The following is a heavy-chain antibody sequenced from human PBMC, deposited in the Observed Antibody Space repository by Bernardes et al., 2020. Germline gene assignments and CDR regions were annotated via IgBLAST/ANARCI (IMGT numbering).Heavy chain of an antibody. CDR1: GGSISSGGYY. J-gene: IGHJ4*02. V-gene: IGHV4-31*03. Sequence: SETLSLTCTVSGGSISSGGYYWSWIRQHPGKGLEWIEYIYYSGSPYYNPSLKSRVTISVDTSKNQFSLKLSSVTAADTAVYYCARGGITIFGVVKNFDYWGQGTLVTVSS. D-gene: IGHD3-3*01. CDR3: ARGGITIFGVVKNFDY. CDR2: IYYSGSP.